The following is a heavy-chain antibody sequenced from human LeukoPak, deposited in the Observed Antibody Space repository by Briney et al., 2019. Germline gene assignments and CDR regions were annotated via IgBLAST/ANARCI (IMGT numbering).Heavy chain of an antibody. CDR3: ARAGSRWGYGRYYYYMDV. CDR1: GFTFSSYE. V-gene: IGHV3-48*03. J-gene: IGHJ6*03. D-gene: IGHD5-12*01. Sequence: GGSLRLSCAASGFTFSSYEMNWVRQAPGKGLEWVSYISSSGSTICYADSVKGRFTISRDNAKNSLFLQMNSLRAEDTAVYYCARAGSRWGYGRYYYYMDVWGNGTTVTISS. CDR2: ISSSGSTI.